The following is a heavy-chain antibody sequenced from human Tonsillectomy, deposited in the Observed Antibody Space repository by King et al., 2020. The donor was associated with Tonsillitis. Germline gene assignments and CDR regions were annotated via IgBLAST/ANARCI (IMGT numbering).Heavy chain of an antibody. CDR1: GGTFSSDA. J-gene: IGHJ6*02. D-gene: IGHD4-11*01. CDR2: IIPIFGTA. CDR3: ARDGDSNYDYYYYGMDV. Sequence: VQLVESGAEVKKPGSSVKVSCKASGGTFSSDAIIWVRQAPGQGLEWMGGIIPIFGTANYAQKFQGRVTMTADESTSTAYMELSSLRSEDTAVYYCARDGDSNYDYYYYGMDVWGQGTTVTVSS. V-gene: IGHV1-69*01.